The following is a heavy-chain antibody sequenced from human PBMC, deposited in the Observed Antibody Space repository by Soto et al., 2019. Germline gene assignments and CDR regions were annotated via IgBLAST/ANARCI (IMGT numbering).Heavy chain of an antibody. V-gene: IGHV3-30-3*01. CDR2: ISYDGSNK. CDR1: GFTFSSYA. Sequence: QVQLVESGGGVVQPGRSLRLSCAASGFTFSSYAMHWVRQAPGKGLEWVAVISYDGSNKYYADSVKGRFTISRDNPKNTLYLQMNSLRAEDTAVYYCAGGGYCTSTSCYLNWFHPWGQGTLVSVSS. CDR3: AGGGYCTSTSCYLNWFHP. J-gene: IGHJ5*02. D-gene: IGHD2-2*01.